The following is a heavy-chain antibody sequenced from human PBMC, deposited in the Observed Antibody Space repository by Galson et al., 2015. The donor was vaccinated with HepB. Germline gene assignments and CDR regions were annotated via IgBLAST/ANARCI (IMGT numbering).Heavy chain of an antibody. Sequence: CAISGDSVSSNYAVWNWIRQSPSRGLEWLGRTYYRSKWIYDYAESVKSRITITPDTSENLVSLQLHSVTPADAAVYYCAYGVDVWGQGTTVTVSS. CDR2: TYYRSKWIY. J-gene: IGHJ6*02. V-gene: IGHV6-1*01. CDR3: AYGVDV. CDR1: GDSVSSNYAV.